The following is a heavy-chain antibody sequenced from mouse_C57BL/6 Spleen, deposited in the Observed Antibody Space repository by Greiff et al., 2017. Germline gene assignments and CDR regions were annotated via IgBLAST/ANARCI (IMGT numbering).Heavy chain of an antibody. Sequence: QVQLQQSGAELVRPGTSVKVSCKASGYAFTNYLIEWVKQRPGQGLEWIGVINPGSGGTNYNEKFKGKATLTADKSSSTAYMQLSSLTSEDSAVYFCARRVIPYYAMDYWGQGTSVTVAS. CDR2: INPGSGGT. V-gene: IGHV1-54*01. D-gene: IGHD5-1-1*01. CDR1: GYAFTNYL. CDR3: ARRVIPYYAMDY. J-gene: IGHJ4*01.